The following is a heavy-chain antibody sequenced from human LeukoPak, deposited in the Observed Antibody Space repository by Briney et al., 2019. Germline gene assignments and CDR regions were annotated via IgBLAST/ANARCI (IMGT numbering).Heavy chain of an antibody. CDR2: IYPGDSDT. D-gene: IGHD6-13*01. CDR1: GYSFTSYW. V-gene: IGHV5-51*01. J-gene: IGHJ5*02. CDR3: ASLEGGAAAGTGWFDP. Sequence: GESLKISCKGSGYSFTSYWIGWVRQMPGKGLEWMGIIYPGDSDTRYSPSFQGQVTISADKSISTAYLQWSSLKASDTAMYYCASLEGGAAAGTGWFDPWGQGTLATVSS.